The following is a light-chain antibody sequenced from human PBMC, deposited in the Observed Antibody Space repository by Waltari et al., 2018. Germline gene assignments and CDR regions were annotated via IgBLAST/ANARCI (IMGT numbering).Light chain of an antibody. J-gene: IGLJ3*02. Sequence: SYEVKQPPSVSVSLGQMARITCSGEALPEKYAFWYQQKPGQFPVLLIHKDTERPSGVPGRFSGSTSGTTVTLTITGVQAEDEADYYCLSSDISGTYWVFGGGTKLTVL. CDR1: ALPEKY. CDR3: LSSDISGTYWV. V-gene: IGLV3-16*01. CDR2: KDT.